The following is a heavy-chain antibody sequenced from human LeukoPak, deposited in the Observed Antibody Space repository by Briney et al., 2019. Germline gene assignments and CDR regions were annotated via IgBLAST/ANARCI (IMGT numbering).Heavy chain of an antibody. J-gene: IGHJ4*02. D-gene: IGHD5-12*01. Sequence: PGRSLRLSRAASGFTFSSYAMSWVSQPPGNGMEWVSAISGSGGSTYYADSVKGRFTISRDNSKNTLYLQMNSLRAEDTAVYYCAKTKSGYDFRGDFDYWGQGTLVTVSS. CDR2: ISGSGGST. V-gene: IGHV3-23*01. CDR1: GFTFSSYA. CDR3: AKTKSGYDFRGDFDY.